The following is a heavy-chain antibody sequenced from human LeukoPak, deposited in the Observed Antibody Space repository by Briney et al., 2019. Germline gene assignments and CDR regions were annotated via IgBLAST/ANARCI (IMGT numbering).Heavy chain of an antibody. CDR2: ISSSGSTI. V-gene: IGHV3-48*03. CDR3: ARDGDYDYVWGSYRHRFGY. J-gene: IGHJ4*02. Sequence: GSLRLSCAASGFTFSSYEINWVRQAPGKGLEWVSYISSSGSTIYYADSVKGRFTISRDNAKNSLYLQMNSLRAEDTAVYYCARDGDYDYVWGSYRHRFGYWGQGTLVTVSS. D-gene: IGHD3-16*02. CDR1: GFTFSSYE.